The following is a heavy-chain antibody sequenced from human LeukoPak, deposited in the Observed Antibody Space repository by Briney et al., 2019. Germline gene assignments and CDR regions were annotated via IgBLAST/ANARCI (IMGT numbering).Heavy chain of an antibody. Sequence: GGSLRLSCAASGFTFSVYIMNWVRQAPGKGLEGVSSISSTSSNIYYVDSVKGRFTISRDNAKNSLYLQMNSLRAEDTAVYYCARAYYYDSSGYYYRHFDYWGQGTLVTVSS. V-gene: IGHV3-21*01. J-gene: IGHJ4*02. CDR3: ARAYYYDSSGYYYRHFDY. CDR1: GFTFSVYI. CDR2: ISSTSSNI. D-gene: IGHD3-22*01.